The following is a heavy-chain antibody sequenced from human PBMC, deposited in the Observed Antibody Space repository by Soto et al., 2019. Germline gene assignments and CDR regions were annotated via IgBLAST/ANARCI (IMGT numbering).Heavy chain of an antibody. CDR2: ISYDGSDK. V-gene: IGHV3-30*18. CDR3: AKDKEHLAYNYYSDLDV. CDR1: GFTFSNYG. Sequence: QVQLVESGGGVVPPGTSLRLSCAASGFTFSNYGIHWARQAPGKGLEWVAVISYDGSDKKYGDSVKGRCTISRDNPHNTQYLELSSLTPDDTAVYYCAKDKEHLAYNYYSDLDVWGKGTTVTVSS. D-gene: IGHD1-26*01. J-gene: IGHJ6*03.